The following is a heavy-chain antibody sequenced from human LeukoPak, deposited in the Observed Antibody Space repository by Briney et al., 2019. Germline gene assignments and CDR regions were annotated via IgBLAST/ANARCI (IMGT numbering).Heavy chain of an antibody. CDR3: LRMNNGPSYYDF. D-gene: IGHD3-3*01. CDR2: VNIVGTIT. Sequence: GGSLRLSCAASGFTFSTYWMHWVRQTPGKGLVSISRVNIVGTITTYADSVKGRFTISRDNAKNTLLLQMNSLRVEDTAVYYCLRMNNGPSYYDFWGQGTLVTVSS. J-gene: IGHJ4*02. CDR1: GFTFSTYW. V-gene: IGHV3-74*03.